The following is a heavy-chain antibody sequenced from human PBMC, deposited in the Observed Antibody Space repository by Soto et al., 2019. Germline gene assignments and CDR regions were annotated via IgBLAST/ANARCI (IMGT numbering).Heavy chain of an antibody. CDR1: GGSFSGYI. CDR2: INHSGSA. CDR3: AGGSFDYYFDY. J-gene: IGHJ4*02. V-gene: IGHV4-34*01. Sequence: PSETLSLTCDVYGGSFSGYIWTWIRQTPGKGLQWIGQINHSGSANYNPSLKSRVTISVHTSKNQFSLQLNSVTPEDTAVYYCAGGSFDYYFDYWALGTPVTVSS. D-gene: IGHD3-3*01.